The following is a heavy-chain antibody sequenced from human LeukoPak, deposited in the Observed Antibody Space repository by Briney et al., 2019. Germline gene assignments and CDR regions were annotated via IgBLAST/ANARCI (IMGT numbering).Heavy chain of an antibody. CDR1: AYTFTGDY. V-gene: IGHV1-2*02. D-gene: IGHD3-10*02. CDR2: INPNRNGT. Sequence: ASVKLSCKASAYTFTGDYIHWVRQAPGQGLECIGLINPNRNGTNYAQTSQGRVTMTSDTSISTGYMELSRLRSDDTAFYYCARDLNVYPYYFAFWGQGTLVTVSS. CDR3: ARDLNVYPYYFAF. J-gene: IGHJ4*02.